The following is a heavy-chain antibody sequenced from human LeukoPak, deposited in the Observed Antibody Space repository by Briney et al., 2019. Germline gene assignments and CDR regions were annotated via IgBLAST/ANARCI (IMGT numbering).Heavy chain of an antibody. J-gene: IGHJ3*02. CDR1: GGSISSYY. Sequence: SETLSLTCTVSGGSISSYYWTWIRQPPGKGLEWIGYISYSGSTNYNPSLKGRVTISVDTSKNQFSLKLSSVTAADTAVYYCARDHRYCSGSSCYSDAFDIWGQGTVVTVSS. CDR3: ARDHRYCSGSSCYSDAFDI. CDR2: ISYSGST. D-gene: IGHD2-15*01. V-gene: IGHV4-59*01.